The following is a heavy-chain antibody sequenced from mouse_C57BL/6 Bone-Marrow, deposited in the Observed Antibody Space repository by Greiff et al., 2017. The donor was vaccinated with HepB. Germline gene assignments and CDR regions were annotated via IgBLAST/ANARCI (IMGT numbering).Heavy chain of an antibody. J-gene: IGHJ1*03. CDR2: ISSGSSTI. CDR3: ARGGEVVARGYFDV. V-gene: IGHV5-17*01. CDR1: GFTFSDYG. Sequence: EVQLVESGGGLVKPGGSLKLSCAASGFTFSDYGMHWVRQAPEKGLEWVAYISSGSSTIYYADTVKGRFTISRDNAKNTLFLQMTSLRSEDTAMYYCARGGEVVARGYFDVWGTGTTVTVSS. D-gene: IGHD1-1*01.